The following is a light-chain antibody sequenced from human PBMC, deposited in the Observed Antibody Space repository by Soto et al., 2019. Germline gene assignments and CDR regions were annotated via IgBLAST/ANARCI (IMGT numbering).Light chain of an antibody. Sequence: DIQMTQSPSAMSASVGDRVTITCRASQGISNYVAWFQQKPGKVPKRLIYDASSLQRGVPSRFSGSGSWTEFTLTISSLQPEDFASYYCLQHNDYPWTFGQGTKVEIK. V-gene: IGKV1-17*03. CDR2: DAS. CDR1: QGISNY. CDR3: LQHNDYPWT. J-gene: IGKJ1*01.